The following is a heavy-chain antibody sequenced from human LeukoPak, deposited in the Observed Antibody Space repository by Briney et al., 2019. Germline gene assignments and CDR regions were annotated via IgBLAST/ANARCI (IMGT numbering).Heavy chain of an antibody. Sequence: PGGSLRLSCAASGFTFSNAWMSWVRQAPGKGLEWVGRIKSKTDGGTTDYAAPVKGRFTISRDDSKNTLYLQMNSLKTEDTAVYYCTTDSPYSSGWYGGGDAFDIWGQGTMVTVSS. CDR1: GFTFSNAW. J-gene: IGHJ3*02. CDR3: TTDSPYSSGWYGGGDAFDI. CDR2: IKSKTDGGTT. D-gene: IGHD6-19*01. V-gene: IGHV3-15*01.